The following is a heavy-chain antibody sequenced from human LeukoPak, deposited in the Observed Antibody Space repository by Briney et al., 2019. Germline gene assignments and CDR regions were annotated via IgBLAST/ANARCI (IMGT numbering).Heavy chain of an antibody. Sequence: ASVKVSCTASGYTFTSYAINGVRQATGQGLEWMGWMNPNSGNTGYAQKFQGRVTITRNTSISTAYMELSSLRSEDRAVYYCASDYYGYWGQGTLVTVSS. CDR3: ASDYYGY. CDR2: MNPNSGNT. D-gene: IGHD3-10*01. J-gene: IGHJ4*02. CDR1: GYTFTSYA. V-gene: IGHV1-8*03.